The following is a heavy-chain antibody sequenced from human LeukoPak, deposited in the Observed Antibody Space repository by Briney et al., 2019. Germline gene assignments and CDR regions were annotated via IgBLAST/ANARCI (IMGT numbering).Heavy chain of an antibody. CDR3: ASFIAAAGTRWFDP. CDR2: IYYSGST. D-gene: IGHD6-13*01. J-gene: IGHJ5*02. V-gene: IGHV4-30-4*08. Sequence: PSETLSLTCTVSGGSISSGDYYWSWIRQPPGKGLEWIGYIYYSGSTYYNPSLKSRVTISVDTSKNQFSLKLSSVTAADTAVYYCASFIAAAGTRWFDPWGQGTLVTVSS. CDR1: GGSISSGDYY.